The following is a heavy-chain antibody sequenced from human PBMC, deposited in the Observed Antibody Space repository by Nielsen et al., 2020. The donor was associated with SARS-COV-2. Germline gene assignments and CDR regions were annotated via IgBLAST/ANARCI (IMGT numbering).Heavy chain of an antibody. D-gene: IGHD2-2*01. V-gene: IGHV3-30*03. Sequence: GESLKISCAASGFTFSSYGMHWVRQAPGKGLEWVAVISYDGSNKYYADSVKGRFTISRDNSKNTLYLQMNSLRAEDTAVYYCARAPDIVVVPAAMVVSGYYYYYYGMDVWGQGTTVTVSS. CDR3: ARAPDIVVVPAAMVVSGYYYYYYGMDV. J-gene: IGHJ6*02. CDR1: GFTFSSYG. CDR2: ISYDGSNK.